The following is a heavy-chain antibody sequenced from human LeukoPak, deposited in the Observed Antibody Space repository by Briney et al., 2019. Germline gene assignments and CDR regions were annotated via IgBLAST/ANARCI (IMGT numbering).Heavy chain of an antibody. Sequence: ASVKVSCKASGYTFTSYGISWVRQAPGQGLEWMGWISAYNGNTNYAQKLQGRVTMTTDTSTSTAYMERRSLRSDDTAVYYCARDFVPSSWSNTFDYWGQGTLVTVSS. CDR1: GYTFTSYG. J-gene: IGHJ4*02. D-gene: IGHD6-13*01. V-gene: IGHV1-18*01. CDR2: ISAYNGNT. CDR3: ARDFVPSSWSNTFDY.